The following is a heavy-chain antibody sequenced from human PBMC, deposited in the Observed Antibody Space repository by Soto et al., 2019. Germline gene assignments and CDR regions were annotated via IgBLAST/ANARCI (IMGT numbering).Heavy chain of an antibody. J-gene: IGHJ3*02. CDR3: ARVASYYDILTGYPRVFAFYI. D-gene: IGHD3-9*01. CDR2: IYYSGST. V-gene: IGHV4-59*01. Sequence: SETLSLTCTVSGGSISSYYWSWIRQPPGKGLEWIGYIYYSGSTNYNPSLKSRVTISVDTSKNQFSLKLSSVTAADTAAYYCARVASYYDILTGYPRVFAFYIWGKGTLVTVSS. CDR1: GGSISSYY.